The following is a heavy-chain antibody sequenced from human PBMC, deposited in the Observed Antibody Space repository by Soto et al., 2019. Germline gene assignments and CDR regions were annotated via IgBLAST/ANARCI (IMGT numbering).Heavy chain of an antibody. V-gene: IGHV4-4*07. D-gene: IGHD6-13*01. CDR2: IYTSGST. Sequence: KASETLSLTCTVSGGSISSYYWSWIRQPAGKGLEWIGRIYTSGSTNYNPSLKSRVTMSVDTSKNQFSLKLSSVTAADTAVYYCASQLAPYWYFDLWGRGTLVTVSS. CDR1: GGSISSYY. CDR3: ASQLAPYWYFDL. J-gene: IGHJ2*01.